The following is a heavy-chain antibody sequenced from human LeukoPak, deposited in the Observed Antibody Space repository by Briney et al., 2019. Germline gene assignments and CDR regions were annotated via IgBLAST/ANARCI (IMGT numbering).Heavy chain of an antibody. CDR3: ARDGSWWDSYGYYYYMDV. Sequence: GGSLSLSCAASGFTFSSYEMNWVRQAPGKGLEWVSYISSSGTTIYYADSVKGRFTISRDNAKNSLYLQMNSLRAEDTAVYYCARDGSWWDSYGYYYYMDVWGKGTTVTVSS. CDR1: GFTFSSYE. CDR2: ISSSGTTI. V-gene: IGHV3-48*03. D-gene: IGHD5-18*01. J-gene: IGHJ6*03.